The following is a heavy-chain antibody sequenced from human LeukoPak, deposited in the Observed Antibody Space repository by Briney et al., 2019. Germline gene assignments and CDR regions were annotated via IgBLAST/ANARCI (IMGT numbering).Heavy chain of an antibody. J-gene: IGHJ4*02. D-gene: IGHD6-13*01. CDR3: AKDFSSSWFTVKLDY. V-gene: IGHV4-34*01. CDR2: INHSGST. Sequence: ASETLSLTCAVYGGSFSGYYWSWIRQPPGKGLEWIGEINHSGSTNYNPSLKSRVTISVDTSKNQFSLKLSSVTAADTAVYYCAKDFSSSWFTVKLDYWGQGTLVTVSS. CDR1: GGSFSGYY.